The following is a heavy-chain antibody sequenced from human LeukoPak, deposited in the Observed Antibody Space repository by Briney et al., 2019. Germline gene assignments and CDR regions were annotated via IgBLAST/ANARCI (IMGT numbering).Heavy chain of an antibody. V-gene: IGHV3-48*03. CDR2: ISSSGSTI. J-gene: IGHJ5*02. D-gene: IGHD3-10*01. CDR1: GFTFSSYE. CDR3: AKDGMTVRGVTLNWFDP. Sequence: GGSLRLSCAASGFTFSSYEMNWVRQAPGKGPEWVSYISSSGSTIYYADSVKGRFTISRDNSKNTLYLQMNSLRAEDTAVYYCAKDGMTVRGVTLNWFDPWGQGTLVTVSS.